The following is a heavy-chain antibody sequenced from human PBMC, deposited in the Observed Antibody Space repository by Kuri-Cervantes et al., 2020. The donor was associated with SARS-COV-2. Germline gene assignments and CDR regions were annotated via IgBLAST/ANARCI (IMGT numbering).Heavy chain of an antibody. CDR3: AKRSCSSTSCYPRHNYYYGMDV. Sequence: ETLSLTCAASGFTFSSYAMSWVRQAPGKGLEWVSAISGSGGSTYYADSVKGRFTISRDNSKNTLYLQMNSLRAEDTAVYYCAKRSCSSTSCYPRHNYYYGMDVWGQGTTVTVSS. V-gene: IGHV3-23*01. CDR2: ISGSGGST. J-gene: IGHJ6*02. D-gene: IGHD2-2*01. CDR1: GFTFSSYA.